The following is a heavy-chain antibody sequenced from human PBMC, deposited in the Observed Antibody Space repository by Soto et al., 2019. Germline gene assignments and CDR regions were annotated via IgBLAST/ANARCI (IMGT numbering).Heavy chain of an antibody. D-gene: IGHD2-15*01. Sequence: GGALKVSCAAACFTFSSYSMNWGPQAPRKGLEWVSSISSSSSYIYYADSVKGRFTISRDNAKNSLYLQMNSLRAEDTAVYYCARDQDCSGGSCYSSWFEPWGQGTLVTVSS. J-gene: IGHJ5*02. V-gene: IGHV3-21*01. CDR1: CFTFSSYS. CDR2: ISSSSSYI. CDR3: ARDQDCSGGSCYSSWFEP.